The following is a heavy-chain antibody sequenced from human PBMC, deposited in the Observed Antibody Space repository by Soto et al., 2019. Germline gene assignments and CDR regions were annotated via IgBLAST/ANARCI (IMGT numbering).Heavy chain of an antibody. Sequence: QITLKESGPTLVKPTQTLTLTCTFSGFSLTTSGVGVGWIRQPPGKALEWLALIYWDDDKRYSPPLKSRPTSTKETSKTRMVLTMSSMAPADAATYFCVKRTTSVNCWCDAWGQGTLVTVSS. CDR2: IYWDDDK. CDR3: VKRTTSVNCWCDA. CDR1: GFSLTTSGVG. D-gene: IGHD4-17*01. J-gene: IGHJ5*02. V-gene: IGHV2-5*02.